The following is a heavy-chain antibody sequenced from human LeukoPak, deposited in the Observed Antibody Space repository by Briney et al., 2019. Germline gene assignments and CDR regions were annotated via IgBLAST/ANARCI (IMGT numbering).Heavy chain of an antibody. CDR3: ARVPSGRPGTRLMHFQH. Sequence: GASVKVSCKASGYTFTSYGISWVRQTPGQGLEWMGWMNPNSGNTGYAQKFQGRVTMTRNTSISTAYMELSSLRSEDAAVYYCARVPSGRPGTRLMHFQHWGQGTLVTVSS. CDR1: GYTFTSYG. CDR2: MNPNSGNT. V-gene: IGHV1-8*02. D-gene: IGHD5-12*01. J-gene: IGHJ1*01.